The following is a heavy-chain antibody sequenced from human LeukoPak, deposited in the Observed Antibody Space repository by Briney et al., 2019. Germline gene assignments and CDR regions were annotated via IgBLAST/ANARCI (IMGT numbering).Heavy chain of an antibody. CDR3: AKDYDFWSGPAGDYFDY. D-gene: IGHD3-3*01. V-gene: IGHV3-23*01. Sequence: GGSLRLSCAASGFTFSSYAMSWVRQAPGKGLEWVSAISGSGGSTYYADSVKGRFTISRDNSKNTLYLQMNSLRAEDTAVYYCAKDYDFWSGPAGDYFDYWGQGTLDTVSS. CDR2: ISGSGGST. CDR1: GFTFSSYA. J-gene: IGHJ4*02.